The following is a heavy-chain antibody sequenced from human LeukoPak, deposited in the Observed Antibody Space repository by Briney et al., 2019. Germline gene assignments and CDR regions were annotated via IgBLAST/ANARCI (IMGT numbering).Heavy chain of an antibody. CDR1: GFTFSSYA. D-gene: IGHD5-18*01. CDR3: ARDGIIQLWSSKDYGMDV. V-gene: IGHV3-30-3*01. J-gene: IGHJ6*02. Sequence: GGSLRLSCAASGFTFSSYAMHWVRQAPGKGLEWVAVISYDGSNKYYADSVKGRFTISRDNSKNTLYLQMNSLRAEDTAVYYCARDGIIQLWSSKDYGMDVWGQGTTVTVSS. CDR2: ISYDGSNK.